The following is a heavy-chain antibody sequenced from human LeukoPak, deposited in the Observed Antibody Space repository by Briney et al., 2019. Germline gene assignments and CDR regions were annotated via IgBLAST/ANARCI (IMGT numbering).Heavy chain of an antibody. J-gene: IGHJ4*02. CDR2: IVVGSGNT. CDR1: GFTFTSSA. V-gene: IGHV1-58*01. CDR3: AAGYSSSWLPDY. D-gene: IGHD6-13*01. Sequence: SVKVSCKASGFTFTSSAVQWVRQARGQRLEWIGWIVVGSGNTNYAQKFQERVTITRDMSTSTANMELSSLRSEDTAVYYCAAGYSSSWLPDYWGQGTLVTVSS.